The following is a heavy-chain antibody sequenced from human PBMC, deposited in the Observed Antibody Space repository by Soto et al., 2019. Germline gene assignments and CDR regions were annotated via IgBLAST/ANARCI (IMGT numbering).Heavy chain of an antibody. V-gene: IGHV3-74*01. J-gene: IGHJ5*02. CDR3: ARDRPLNWFDP. CDR2: IDSYGGYS. Sequence: EVQLVESGGGLVQPGGSLSLSCAASGFTISNYWMHWVRQSPGKGLGWVAGIDSYGGYSRYADSVRGRFTISRDNGKNXLYLQTNMLRHEDPAVYYCARDRPLNWFDPWGQGALVTV. CDR1: GFTISNYW.